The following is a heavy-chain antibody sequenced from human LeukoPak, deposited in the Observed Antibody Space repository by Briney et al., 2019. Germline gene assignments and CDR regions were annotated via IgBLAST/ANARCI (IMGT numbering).Heavy chain of an antibody. D-gene: IGHD3-10*01. Sequence: KPSETLSLTCTVSGGSISRYYWSWIRQPAGKGLEWIGRIYSSGSTNYNPSLKSRVTMSVDTSKNQFSLKLSSVTAADTAVYYCARVRADYYGSGSHYKVWFDPWGQGTLVTVSS. CDR3: ARVRADYYGSGSHYKVWFDP. CDR2: IYSSGST. J-gene: IGHJ5*02. V-gene: IGHV4-4*07. CDR1: GGSISRYY.